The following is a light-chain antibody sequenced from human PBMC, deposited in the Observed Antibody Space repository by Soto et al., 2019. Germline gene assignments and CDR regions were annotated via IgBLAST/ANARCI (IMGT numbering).Light chain of an antibody. V-gene: IGKV3-20*01. CDR1: QTVSDNY. Sequence: EIVLTQSPGALSLSPGERATLSCRASQTVSDNYLAWYQQKPGQAPRLLIYGASTRATGIPDRFSGSVSGTDCTVTIIRLEPEDVAVYYCQQYGGSPRVSFGGGTKVEIK. J-gene: IGKJ4*01. CDR3: QQYGGSPRVS. CDR2: GAS.